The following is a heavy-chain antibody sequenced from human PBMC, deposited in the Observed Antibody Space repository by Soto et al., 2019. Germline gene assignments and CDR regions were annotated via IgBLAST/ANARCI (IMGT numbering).Heavy chain of an antibody. CDR2: ISGSGVST. D-gene: IGHD6-13*01. CDR3: AVISSNWYPSNFHP. J-gene: IGHJ1*01. V-gene: IGHV3-23*01. CDR1: ESSVRSEG. Sequence: ACGSMGLSCVVSESSVRSEGMTWVCQARGRGLEWVSGISGSGVSTYYADSVKGRFIISRDNSKNTLFLQMNSLRADDTAVYYSAVISSNWYPSNFHPWGQGTLFTVSS.